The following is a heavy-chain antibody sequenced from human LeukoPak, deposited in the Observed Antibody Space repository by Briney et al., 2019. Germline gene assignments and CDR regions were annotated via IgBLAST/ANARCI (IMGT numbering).Heavy chain of an antibody. Sequence: PGGSLRLSCAASGFTFSSYEMNWIRQAPGKGLEWVSYISSSGSTIYYADSVKGRFTISRDKAKNSLYLQMNSLRAEDTAVYYCARAGYSSSWYDYWGQGTLVTVSS. D-gene: IGHD6-13*01. CDR2: ISSSGSTI. V-gene: IGHV3-48*03. CDR3: ARAGYSSSWYDY. CDR1: GFTFSSYE. J-gene: IGHJ4*02.